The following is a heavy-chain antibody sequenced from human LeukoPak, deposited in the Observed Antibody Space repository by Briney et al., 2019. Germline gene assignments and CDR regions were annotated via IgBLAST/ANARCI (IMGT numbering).Heavy chain of an antibody. Sequence: GGSLRLSCAASGFTFSDYYMSWIRQAPGKGLEWVSSISSSSSYIYYADSVKGRFTISRDNAKNSLYLQMNSLRAEDTAVYYCARDTGVEMATIDAFDIWGQGTMVTVSS. CDR2: ISSSSSYI. J-gene: IGHJ3*02. D-gene: IGHD5-24*01. V-gene: IGHV3-11*06. CDR1: GFTFSDYY. CDR3: ARDTGVEMATIDAFDI.